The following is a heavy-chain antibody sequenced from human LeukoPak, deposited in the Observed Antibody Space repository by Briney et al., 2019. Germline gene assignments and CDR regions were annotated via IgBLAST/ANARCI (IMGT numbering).Heavy chain of an antibody. CDR1: GGTFSSYA. CDR3: ARDRPTYCGGDCYTYYFDY. J-gene: IGHJ4*02. D-gene: IGHD2-21*02. CDR2: IIPIFGTA. V-gene: IGHV1-69*01. Sequence: GASVKVSCKASGGTFSSYAISWVRQAPGQGLEWMGGIIPIFGTANYAQKFQGRVTITADESTSTAYMELSSLRSEDTAVYYCARDRPTYCGGDCYTYYFDYWGQGTLVTVSS.